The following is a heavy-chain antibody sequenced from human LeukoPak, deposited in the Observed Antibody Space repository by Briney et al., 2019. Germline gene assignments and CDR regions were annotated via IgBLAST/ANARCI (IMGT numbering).Heavy chain of an antibody. Sequence: ASVKVSCKASGYTFTGYYMHWVRQAPGQGLEWMGWISPNSGGTNYAQKFQGRVTMTRDTSISTAYMELSRLTSDDTAVYYCARLLDTSITPWGQGTLVTVSS. J-gene: IGHJ5*02. CDR1: GYTFTGYY. D-gene: IGHD5-18*01. CDR2: ISPNSGGT. V-gene: IGHV1-2*02. CDR3: ARLLDTSITP.